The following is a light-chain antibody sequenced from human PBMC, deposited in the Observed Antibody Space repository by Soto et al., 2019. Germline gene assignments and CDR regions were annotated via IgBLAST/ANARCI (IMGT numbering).Light chain of an antibody. CDR2: GAS. CDR1: QSVSSSY. V-gene: IGKV3D-7*01. J-gene: IGKJ4*01. CDR3: QQDYNLPLT. Sequence: EIVMTQSPATLSLSPGERATLSCRASQSVSSSYLSWYQQKPGQAPRLLIYGASTRATGIPARFSGSGSGTDFTLTISSLQPEDFAFYYCQQDYNLPLTFGGGTKVEIK.